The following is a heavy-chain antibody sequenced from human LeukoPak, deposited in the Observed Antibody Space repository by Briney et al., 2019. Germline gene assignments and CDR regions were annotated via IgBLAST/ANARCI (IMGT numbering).Heavy chain of an antibody. Sequence: ASVKVSCKASGYTFTGYYMHWVRQAPGQGLEWMGWINPNSGGTNYAQKFQGRVTMTRDTSISTAYMELSRLRSDDTAVYYCARHPGVRSSGWYPAIGYFDYWGQGTLVTVSS. D-gene: IGHD6-19*01. V-gene: IGHV1-2*02. CDR2: INPNSGGT. CDR1: GYTFTGYY. CDR3: ARHPGVRSSGWYPAIGYFDY. J-gene: IGHJ4*02.